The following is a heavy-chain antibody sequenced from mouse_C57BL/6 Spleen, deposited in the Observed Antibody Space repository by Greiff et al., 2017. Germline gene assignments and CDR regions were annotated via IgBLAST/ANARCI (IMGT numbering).Heavy chain of an antibody. CDR3: SSSRITTVVANDY. J-gene: IGHJ2*01. D-gene: IGHD1-1*01. Sequence: QVQLQQPGAELVRPGSSVKLSCKASGYTFTSYWMDWVKQRPGQGLEWIGNIYPSDSETHYNQKFTDKATLTADKSSSTAYMQLSSLTSEDSAVXYFSSSRITTVVANDYWGQGTTLTVSS. V-gene: IGHV1-61*01. CDR1: GYTFTSYW. CDR2: IYPSDSET.